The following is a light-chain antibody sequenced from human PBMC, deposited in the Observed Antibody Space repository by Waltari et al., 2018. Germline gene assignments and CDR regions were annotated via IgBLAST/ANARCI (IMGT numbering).Light chain of an antibody. CDR3: QQYGSSAPLT. V-gene: IGKV3-20*01. Sequence: EIVLTQSPGTLSLSPGERATLSYRASQSVSSSYLAWYQQKPGQAPRLLIYGASSRATGIPDRFSGSGSGTDFTLTINRLEPEDFAVYYCQQYGSSAPLTFGGGTKVEIK. CDR1: QSVSSSY. J-gene: IGKJ4*01. CDR2: GAS.